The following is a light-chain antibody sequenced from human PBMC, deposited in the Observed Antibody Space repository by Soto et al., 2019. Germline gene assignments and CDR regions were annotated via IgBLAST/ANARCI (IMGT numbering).Light chain of an antibody. CDR1: ESVTSSC. J-gene: IGKJ5*01. CDR2: GAS. Sequence: EIVLTQSPDTLSLSPGERATLSCTASESVTSSCLAWYQRKPGQAPRLLIYGASSRATDIPDRFSGSGSGTDFTLTISRLEPEDFAVYYCQQYGSSPITFGQGTRLGI. CDR3: QQYGSSPIT. V-gene: IGKV3-20*01.